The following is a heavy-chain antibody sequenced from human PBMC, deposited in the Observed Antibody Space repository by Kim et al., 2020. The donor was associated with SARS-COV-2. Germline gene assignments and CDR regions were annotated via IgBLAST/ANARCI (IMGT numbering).Heavy chain of an antibody. V-gene: IGHV3-23*01. CDR3: AKAPYYDILTGYSLNFDY. CDR2: ISGSGGST. D-gene: IGHD3-9*01. CDR1: GFTFSSYA. J-gene: IGHJ4*02. Sequence: GGSLRLSCAASGFTFSSYAMSWVRQAPGKGLEWVSAISGSGGSTYYADSVKGRFTISRDNSKNTLYLQMNSLRAEDTAVYYCAKAPYYDILTGYSLNFDYWGQGTLVTVSS.